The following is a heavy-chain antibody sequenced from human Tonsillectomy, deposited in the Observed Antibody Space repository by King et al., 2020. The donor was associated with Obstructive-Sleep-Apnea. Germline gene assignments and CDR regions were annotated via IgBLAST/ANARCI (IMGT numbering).Heavy chain of an antibody. D-gene: IGHD3-16*02. V-gene: IGHV2-5*02. Sequence: TLKESGPTLVKPTQTLTLTCTFSGFSLSTSGVGVGWIRQPPGKALEWLALIYWDDDKRYSPSLKSRLTITKDTSKNQVVLTMTNMDPVDTAPYYCAHSYDYVWGSYRYTGGHFDYWGQGTLVTVSS. J-gene: IGHJ4*02. CDR3: AHSYDYVWGSYRYTGGHFDY. CDR1: GFSLSTSGVG. CDR2: IYWDDDK.